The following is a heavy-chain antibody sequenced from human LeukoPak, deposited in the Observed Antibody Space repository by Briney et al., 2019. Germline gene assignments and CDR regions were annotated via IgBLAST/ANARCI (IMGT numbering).Heavy chain of an antibody. D-gene: IGHD2-21*02. CDR3: ARSLRVVVTGPDAFDI. Sequence: ASVKVSCKASGYTFTSYGISWVRQAPGQGLEWMGWISAYNGNTNYAQKLQGRVTMTTDTSTSTAYMELRSLRSDDTAVYYCARSLRVVVTGPDAFDIWGQGTMVTVSS. CDR1: GYTFTSYG. V-gene: IGHV1-18*01. J-gene: IGHJ3*02. CDR2: ISAYNGNT.